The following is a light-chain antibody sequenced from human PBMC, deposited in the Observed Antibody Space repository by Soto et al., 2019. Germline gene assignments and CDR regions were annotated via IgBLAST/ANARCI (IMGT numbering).Light chain of an antibody. J-gene: IGKJ5*01. Sequence: DIQMTQSPSSLSASVGYRITITFRASQSISSYLNWYQQKPGKAPKLLIYAASTLQSGVPSRFSGSGSGTDFTLTISCLQSEDFATYYCQQYYSYPTFGQGTRLEIK. V-gene: IGKV1-39*01. CDR2: AAS. CDR3: QQYYSYPT. CDR1: QSISSY.